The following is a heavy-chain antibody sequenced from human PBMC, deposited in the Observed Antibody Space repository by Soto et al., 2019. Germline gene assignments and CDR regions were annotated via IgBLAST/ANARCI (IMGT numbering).Heavy chain of an antibody. CDR2: IIPIFGTA. CDR3: ARGGNSGWGDDYYGMDV. D-gene: IGHD2-21*02. V-gene: IGHV1-69*13. J-gene: IGHJ6*02. Sequence: ASVKVSCKASGGTFSSYAISWERQAPGQGLEWMGGIIPIFGTANYAQKFQGRVTITADESTSTAYMELSSLRSEDTAVYYCARGGNSGWGDDYYGMDVWGQGTTVTVSS. CDR1: GGTFSSYA.